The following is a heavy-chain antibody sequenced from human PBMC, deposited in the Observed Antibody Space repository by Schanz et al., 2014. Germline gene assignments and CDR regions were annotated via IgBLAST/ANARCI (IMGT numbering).Heavy chain of an antibody. J-gene: IGHJ4*02. D-gene: IGHD6-13*01. Sequence: QVQLVQSGAEVKKPGASVKVSCKASGYTFTSDSMHWVRQAPGQGLEWMGMINPSGGSTTYAQKCQGRVTMTRDTSTSTVYMELSSLRAEDTAVYYSARDGVDAAAGGNYWGQGTLVTVSS. V-gene: IGHV1-46*03. CDR3: ARDGVDAAAGGNY. CDR2: INPSGGST. CDR1: GYTFTSDS.